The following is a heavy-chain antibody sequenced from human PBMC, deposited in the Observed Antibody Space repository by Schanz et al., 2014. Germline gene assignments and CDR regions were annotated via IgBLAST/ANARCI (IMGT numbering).Heavy chain of an antibody. CDR2: IKQDGSEK. Sequence: VQLVESGGGVVQPGGSLRLSCAASGFIFSNSWMSWVRQAPGKGLEWVANIKQDGSEKYYVDSVKGRFTISRDNAKNSLYLQMNSLTAEDTAVYYCARGVRIDYWGQGTLVTDSS. CDR1: GFIFSNSW. CDR3: ARGVRIDY. V-gene: IGHV3-7*01. D-gene: IGHD3-3*01. J-gene: IGHJ4*02.